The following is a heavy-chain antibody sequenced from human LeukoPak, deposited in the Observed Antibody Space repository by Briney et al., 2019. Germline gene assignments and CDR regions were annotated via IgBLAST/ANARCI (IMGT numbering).Heavy chain of an antibody. V-gene: IGHV1-18*01. CDR3: AADPENYYAFWSGYPI. D-gene: IGHD3-3*01. Sequence: ASVKVSCKASGYTFTSYGISWVRQAPGQGLEWMGWISAHNGNTNYAQKLQGRVTMTTDTSTSTAYMELRSLRSDDTAVYYCAADPENYYAFWSGYPIWGQGTMVTVSS. J-gene: IGHJ3*02. CDR2: ISAHNGNT. CDR1: GYTFTSYG.